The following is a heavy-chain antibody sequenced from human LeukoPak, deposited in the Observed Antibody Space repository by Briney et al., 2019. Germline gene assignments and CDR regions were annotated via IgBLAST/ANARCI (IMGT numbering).Heavy chain of an antibody. J-gene: IGHJ5*02. D-gene: IGHD6-13*01. Sequence: SGPTLVNPTQTLTLTCTFSGFSLSTSGMCVSWIRQPPGKALEWLALIYWDDDKRYSPSLKSRLTITKDTSKNQVVLTMTNMDPVDTATYYCAHSHQRSSSWYFRGGDSFWFDPWGQGTLVTVSS. CDR3: AHSHQRSSSWYFRGGDSFWFDP. V-gene: IGHV2-5*08. CDR2: IYWDDDK. CDR1: GFSLSTSGMC.